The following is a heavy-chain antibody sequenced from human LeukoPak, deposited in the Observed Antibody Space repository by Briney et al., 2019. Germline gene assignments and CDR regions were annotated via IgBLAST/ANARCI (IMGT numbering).Heavy chain of an antibody. V-gene: IGHV3-30-3*01. CDR1: GFTFSSYA. Sequence: PGRSLRLSCAASGFTFSSYAMHWVRQAPGKGLEWVAVISYDGSNKYYADSVKGRFTISRDNSKNTLYLQMNSLRAEDTAVYYCATPGWQGGDYWGQGTLVTVSS. CDR3: ATPGWQGGDY. J-gene: IGHJ4*02. D-gene: IGHD6-19*01. CDR2: ISYDGSNK.